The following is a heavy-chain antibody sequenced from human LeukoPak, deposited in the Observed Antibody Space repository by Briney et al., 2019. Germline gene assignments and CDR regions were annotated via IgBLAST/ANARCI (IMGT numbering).Heavy chain of an antibody. J-gene: IGHJ4*02. Sequence: GGSLRLSCAASGFTFSSYWMHWVRHTPGKGLVWVSRINNDGSGTSYADSVKGRFTISRDNAKNTLYLQMHSLRAEDTAVYYCARDGILGSHDCWGQGTLVTVSS. CDR1: GFTFSSYW. CDR2: INNDGSGT. CDR3: ARDGILGSHDC. V-gene: IGHV3-74*01. D-gene: IGHD3-3*02.